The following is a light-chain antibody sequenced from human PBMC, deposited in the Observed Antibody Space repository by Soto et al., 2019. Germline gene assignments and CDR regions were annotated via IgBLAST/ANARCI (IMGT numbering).Light chain of an antibody. CDR2: AVN. CDR3: CSYAGSSTPYV. V-gene: IGLV2-14*01. Sequence: QSVLTQPASVSSSPGQSIFISCTGTSEDIGAYDYVSWYQQHPGKAPKLILYAVNDRPSGVSSRFSGSKSGNTASLTISGVQPDDEADYYCCSYAGSSTPYVFGTGTKVTVL. J-gene: IGLJ1*01. CDR1: SEDIGAYDY.